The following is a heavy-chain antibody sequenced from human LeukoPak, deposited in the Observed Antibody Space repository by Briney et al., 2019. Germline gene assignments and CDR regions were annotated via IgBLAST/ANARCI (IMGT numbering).Heavy chain of an antibody. CDR2: IYYSGST. CDR1: GGSISNGDHY. Sequence: TLSLTCTVSGGSISNGDHYWSWIRQHPGKGLEWIGHIYYSGSTYYNPSLKSRGIISVETSNNQFSLKLSSVTAADTAVYYCAGIMLSWREFDCWGQGTLVTVSS. J-gene: IGHJ4*02. CDR3: AGIMLSWREFDC. D-gene: IGHD1-26*01. V-gene: IGHV4-31*03.